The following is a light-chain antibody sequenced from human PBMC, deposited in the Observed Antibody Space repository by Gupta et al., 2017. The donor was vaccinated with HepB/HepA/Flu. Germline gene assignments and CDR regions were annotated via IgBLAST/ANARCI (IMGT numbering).Light chain of an antibody. CDR1: QSVSSSY. V-gene: IGKV3-20*01. CDR3: QQYGTSPWT. Sequence: EIVLTQSPGTLSLSPGERAALSCRASQSVSSSYLAWYQQKPGQAPRLLIYGASSRATGIPDRFSGSGSATDFTLTISRLEPEGFAVYYCQQYGTSPWTFGQGTKVELK. J-gene: IGKJ1*01. CDR2: GAS.